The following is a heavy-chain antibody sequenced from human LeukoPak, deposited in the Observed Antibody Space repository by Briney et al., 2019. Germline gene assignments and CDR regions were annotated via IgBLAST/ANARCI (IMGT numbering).Heavy chain of an antibody. J-gene: IGHJ4*02. CDR1: GFTFSNYW. CDR3: AKLSHTYDYGSGSFGY. CDR2: INPDGSIT. V-gene: IGHV3-74*01. D-gene: IGHD3-10*01. Sequence: GGSLRLSCAASGFTFSNYWMHWVRQDPGKGLVWVSLINPDGSITNYADSAKGRFTISRDNSKNTLYLQMSSLRAEDTAVYYCAKLSHTYDYGSGSFGYWGQGTLVTVSS.